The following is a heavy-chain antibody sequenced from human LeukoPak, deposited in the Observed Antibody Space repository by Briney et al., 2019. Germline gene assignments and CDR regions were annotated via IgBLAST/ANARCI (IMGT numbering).Heavy chain of an antibody. V-gene: IGHV3-23*01. J-gene: IGHJ4*02. CDR3: ARDRPNYYGSDGHYYRRDGDY. D-gene: IGHD3-22*01. Sequence: GGSLRLSCAASGFTFSIYAMSWVRQAPGKGLQWVSSITSRGESTWYVDSVKGRFTITRDNSENTLYLQMHSLRAENTAVYYCARDRPNYYGSDGHYYRRDGDYWGRGTLVSVSP. CDR2: ITSRGEST. CDR1: GFTFSIYA.